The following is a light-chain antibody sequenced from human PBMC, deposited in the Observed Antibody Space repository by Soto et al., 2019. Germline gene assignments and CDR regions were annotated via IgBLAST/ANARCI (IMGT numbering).Light chain of an antibody. CDR1: QSVTNNY. CDR2: GAS. V-gene: IGKV3-20*01. Sequence: EIVLTQSPGTLSLSPGEGATLSCRASQSVTNNYLAWYQQKPGQAPSLLIYGASSRATGIPDRFSGSGSGTEFTLTISRLEPDDFAVYYCQQYDRSPLTFGGGTNVEIK. J-gene: IGKJ4*01. CDR3: QQYDRSPLT.